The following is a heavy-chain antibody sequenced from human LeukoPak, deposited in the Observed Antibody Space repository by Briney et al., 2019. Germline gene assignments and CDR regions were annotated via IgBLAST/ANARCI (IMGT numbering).Heavy chain of an antibody. J-gene: IGHJ6*02. CDR3: ARRGYDFWSGYYDGMDV. CDR2: ICYSGST. CDR1: GGSISSYY. Sequence: KSSETLSLTCTVSGGSISSYYWGWIRQPPGKGLEWIGYICYSGSTNYNPSLKSRVTISVDTSKNQFSLKLSSVTAADTAVYYCARRGYDFWSGYYDGMDVWGQGTTVTVSS. V-gene: IGHV4-59*01. D-gene: IGHD3-3*01.